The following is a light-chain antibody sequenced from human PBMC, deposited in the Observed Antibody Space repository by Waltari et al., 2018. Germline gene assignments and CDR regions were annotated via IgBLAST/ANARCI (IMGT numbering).Light chain of an antibody. Sequence: DIQMTQSPSSLSASVGDRVTITCRASQTINNWLAWYQQKPGKAPKLLIYKASTLESGVPSRFRGSGSGTEFTLTISSLQPGDFATYYCQQFSSFPWTFGHGTKVEIK. CDR1: QTINNW. V-gene: IGKV1-5*03. CDR2: KAS. CDR3: QQFSSFPWT. J-gene: IGKJ1*01.